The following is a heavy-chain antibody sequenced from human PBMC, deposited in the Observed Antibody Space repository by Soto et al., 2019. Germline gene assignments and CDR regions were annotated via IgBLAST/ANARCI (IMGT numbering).Heavy chain of an antibody. CDR2: ISYDGSNK. Sequence: QVQLVESGGGVVQPGRTLRLSCAASGFTFSSYGMHWVRQAPGKVLEWVAVISYDGSNKYYADSVTGRFTISRDNSKNTLYLQMNSLSAEDTAVYYCAIYSSGWYPLDYWGQGTLVTVSS. CDR3: AIYSSGWYPLDY. CDR1: GFTFSSYG. D-gene: IGHD6-19*01. J-gene: IGHJ4*02. V-gene: IGHV3-30*03.